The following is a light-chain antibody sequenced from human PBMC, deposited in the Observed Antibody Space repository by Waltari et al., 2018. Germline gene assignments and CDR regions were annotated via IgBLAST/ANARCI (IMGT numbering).Light chain of an antibody. CDR3: QAWDSSTAGV. J-gene: IGLJ1*01. V-gene: IGLV3-1*01. Sequence: SYELTQPPSVSVSPGQTASITCSGDKLGDKYACWYQHKPGQSPVLVIYQDSKGPSGIPERFSGSNSGNTATRTISGTQAMDEADYYCQAWDSSTAGVFGTGTKVTVL. CDR1: KLGDKY. CDR2: QDS.